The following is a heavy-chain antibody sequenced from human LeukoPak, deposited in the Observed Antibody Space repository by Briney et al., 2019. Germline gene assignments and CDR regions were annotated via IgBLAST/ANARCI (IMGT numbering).Heavy chain of an antibody. CDR2: INPNSGGT. Sequence: ASVKVSCKASGYTFTGYYMHWVRQAPGQGLEWMGRINPNSGGTNYAQKFQGRVTMTRDTSISTAYMELSRLRSDDTAVYYCARDQRRMPYGIYYYYGMDVWGQGTTVTVSS. V-gene: IGHV1-2*06. CDR1: GYTFTGYY. J-gene: IGHJ6*02. CDR3: ARDQRRMPYGIYYYYGMDV. D-gene: IGHD2-8*01.